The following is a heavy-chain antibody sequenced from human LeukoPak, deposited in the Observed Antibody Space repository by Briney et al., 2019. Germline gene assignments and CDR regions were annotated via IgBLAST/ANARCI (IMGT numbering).Heavy chain of an antibody. CDR3: ARYGTDPFDI. J-gene: IGHJ3*02. Sequence: GGSLRLSCAASGSTFSRYWMHWVRQAPGKGLVWVSRINNDGSNTYYADSVKGRFTISRDNAKNTLYLQMDGLRAEDTALYYCARYGTDPFDIWGQGTLVTVSS. CDR1: GSTFSRYW. CDR2: INNDGSNT. V-gene: IGHV3-74*01. D-gene: IGHD4-17*01.